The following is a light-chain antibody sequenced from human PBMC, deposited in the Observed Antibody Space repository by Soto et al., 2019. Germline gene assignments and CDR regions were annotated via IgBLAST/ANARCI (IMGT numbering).Light chain of an antibody. CDR3: QQYGLPPLYT. CDR1: QSVTSTY. Sequence: EIVLTQSPGTLSLSPGERATLSCRASQSVTSTYIAWYQQKPGQAPRLLIYGTSARATGIPDRFSGSGAGTDFTLTIRRLEPEDFAVYYCQQYGLPPLYTFGQGTKLDIK. J-gene: IGKJ2*01. V-gene: IGKV3-20*01. CDR2: GTS.